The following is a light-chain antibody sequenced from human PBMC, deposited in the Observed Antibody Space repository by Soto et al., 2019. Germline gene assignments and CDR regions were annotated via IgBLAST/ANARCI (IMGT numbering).Light chain of an antibody. Sequence: EIVLTQSPATLSLSPGERATLSCRASQSVSSYLAWYQQKPGQAPRLLIYDASNRATGIPARFSASGSGTDFTLTISSLEPEDFAVYYCQQRSNWRFGQGTRLEIK. J-gene: IGKJ5*01. CDR3: QQRSNWR. CDR2: DAS. CDR1: QSVSSY. V-gene: IGKV3-11*01.